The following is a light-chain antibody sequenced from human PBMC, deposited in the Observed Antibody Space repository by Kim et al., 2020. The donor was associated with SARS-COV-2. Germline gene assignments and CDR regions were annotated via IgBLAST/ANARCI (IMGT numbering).Light chain of an antibody. J-gene: IGLJ2*01. V-gene: IGLV2-23*02. CDR1: SSDVGSYNF. CDR2: EVY. Sequence: GQSITISCTGTSSDVGSYNFVSWYQQHPGRAPKVLIYEVYKWPSGVSDRFSGSKSGNTASLTISGLQVEDEAHYYCCSYAGSGTVVFGAGTKVTVL. CDR3: CSYAGSGTVV.